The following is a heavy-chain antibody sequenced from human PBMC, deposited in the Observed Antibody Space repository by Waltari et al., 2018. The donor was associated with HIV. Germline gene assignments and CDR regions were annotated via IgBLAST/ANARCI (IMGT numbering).Heavy chain of an antibody. D-gene: IGHD3-16*01. J-gene: IGHJ3*01. CDR2: IYSGTYT. V-gene: IGHV3-53*01. CDR1: GLTVSRNY. Sequence: EVQLVESGGGLIQPGGSLRLSCAASGLTVSRNYMNWVRQAPGKGLDWGSRIYSGTYTNYADSVKGRFTISVDISKNTLYLEMDNLRTEDTATYFCAREYEYRSASMFGDAFDVWGHGTIVTVSS. CDR3: AREYEYRSASMFGDAFDV.